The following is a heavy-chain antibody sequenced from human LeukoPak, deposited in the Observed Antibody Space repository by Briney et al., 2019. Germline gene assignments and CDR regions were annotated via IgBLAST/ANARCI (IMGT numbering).Heavy chain of an antibody. D-gene: IGHD3-10*01. Sequence: PRGSLRLSCAVSGFTFSSYWMSWVRQAPGKGLEWLANIKHDGSERYYVDSVKGRFTISRDNAKNSLYLQVNSLRAEDTAVYFCARVGDHYNYYYYMDVWGKGTTVTVSS. V-gene: IGHV3-7*01. CDR3: ARVGDHYNYYYYMDV. CDR1: GFTFSSYW. J-gene: IGHJ6*03. CDR2: IKHDGSER.